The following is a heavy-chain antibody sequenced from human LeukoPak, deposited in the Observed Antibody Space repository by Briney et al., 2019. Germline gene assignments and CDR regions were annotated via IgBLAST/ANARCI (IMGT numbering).Heavy chain of an antibody. V-gene: IGHV5-51*01. D-gene: IGHD1-14*01. J-gene: IGHJ4*02. Sequence: GESLKISCKGPGYSFTNYWIGWVRQMPGKGLEWMGIIYPGDSDTRYSPSFQGQVTISADKSISTAYLQWSSLKASDTAMYYCARAGYKNWYYFDYWGQGTLVTVSP. CDR2: IYPGDSDT. CDR1: GYSFTNYW. CDR3: ARAGYKNWYYFDY.